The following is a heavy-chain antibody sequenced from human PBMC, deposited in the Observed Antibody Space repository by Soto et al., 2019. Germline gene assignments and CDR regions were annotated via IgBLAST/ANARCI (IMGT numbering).Heavy chain of an antibody. CDR1: GFTFGNYA. V-gene: IGHV3-23*01. CDR2: IGSSGSNT. Sequence: EVQLLESGEGLVQPGGSLKLSCAASGFTFGNYAMSWVRQAPGKGLEWVSGIGSSGSNTYYADSVKGRFTISRDNSKNTLFLQMNSLRAEDTAEYYCARVVRYFDTPYGMDVWGQGTTVTVSS. J-gene: IGHJ6*02. CDR3: ARVVRYFDTPYGMDV. D-gene: IGHD3-9*01.